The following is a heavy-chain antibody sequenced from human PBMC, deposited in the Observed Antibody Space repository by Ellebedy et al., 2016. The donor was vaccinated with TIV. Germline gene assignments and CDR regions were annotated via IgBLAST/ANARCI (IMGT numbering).Heavy chain of an antibody. Sequence: GESLKISCEASGFSFSTYGMHWVRQAPGKGLEWVALIWYDGSNKFHADSVNGRFTISRDNSKNTLYLQMNSLRADDTAIYYCAKADYADYPSYLDFWGQGTLVTVSS. V-gene: IGHV3-30*02. J-gene: IGHJ4*02. D-gene: IGHD4-17*01. CDR3: AKADYADYPSYLDF. CDR1: GFSFSTYG. CDR2: IWYDGSNK.